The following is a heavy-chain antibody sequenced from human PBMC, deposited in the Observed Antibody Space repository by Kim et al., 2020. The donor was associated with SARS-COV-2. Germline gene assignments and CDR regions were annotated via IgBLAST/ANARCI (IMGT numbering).Heavy chain of an antibody. CDR1: RFTFNNYW. J-gene: IGHJ6*02. CDR3: ARGFYRDGCDV. D-gene: IGHD4-4*01. V-gene: IGHV3-74*01. Sequence: GGSLRLSCAVSRFTFNNYWINWVRHAPGKGLVWVSRISSDGSITNYADSVKGRFTMSRDNAENTLYLQMNSLRAEDTAVYYCARGFYRDGCDVWGQGPTATLSS. CDR2: ISSDGSIT.